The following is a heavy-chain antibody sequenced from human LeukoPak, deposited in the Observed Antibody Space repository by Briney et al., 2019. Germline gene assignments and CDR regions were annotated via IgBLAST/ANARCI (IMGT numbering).Heavy chain of an antibody. D-gene: IGHD6-6*01. CDR2: INTNTGNP. Sequence: ASVKVSCKASGYSFTSYAMNWVRQAPGQRLERMAWINTNTGNPTYAQGFTGRFVFSLDTSVSTAYLQISSLKAEDTAVYYCARDEEFGSSSFDYWGQGTLVTVSS. CDR3: ARDEEFGSSSFDY. CDR1: GYSFTSYA. J-gene: IGHJ4*02. V-gene: IGHV7-4-1*02.